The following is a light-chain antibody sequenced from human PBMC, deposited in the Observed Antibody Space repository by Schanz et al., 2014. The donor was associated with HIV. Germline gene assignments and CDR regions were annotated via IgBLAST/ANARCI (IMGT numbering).Light chain of an antibody. V-gene: IGLV2-14*03. Sequence: QSVLTQPASVSGSPGQSITISCTGTSSDVGGYKYVSWYQQHPGKAPKLMIYDVNSRPSGISDRFSGSKSGNTASLTISGLQAEDEADYYCSSYTTSSTLVFGTGTKVTVL. CDR3: SSYTTSSTLV. CDR1: SSDVGGYKY. CDR2: DVN. J-gene: IGLJ1*01.